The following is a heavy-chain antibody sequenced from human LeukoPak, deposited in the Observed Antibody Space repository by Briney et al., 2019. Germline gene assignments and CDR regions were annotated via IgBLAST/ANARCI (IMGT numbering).Heavy chain of an antibody. CDR2: IYYSGST. CDR3: ARGSDSSGYLFDY. V-gene: IGHV4-59*01. D-gene: IGHD3-22*01. CDR1: GGSISSYY. J-gene: IGHJ4*02. Sequence: SETLSLTCTVSGGSISSYYWSWIRQPPGKGLEWIGYIYYSGSTNYNPSLKSRVTISVGTSKNQFSLKLSSVTAADTAVYYCARGSDSSGYLFDYWGQGTLVTVSS.